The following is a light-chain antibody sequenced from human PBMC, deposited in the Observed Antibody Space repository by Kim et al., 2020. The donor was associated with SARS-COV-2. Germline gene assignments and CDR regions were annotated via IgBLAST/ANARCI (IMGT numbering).Light chain of an antibody. Sequence: VSQGERATLSCRASQSVSTNLAWYQQKPGQAPRLLIHSASTRATGIPDRFSGSGSGTEFTLTISGLQPEDFAVYFCQQCYNYPRTFGQGTKVDIK. CDR3: QQCYNYPRT. CDR2: SAS. CDR1: QSVSTN. J-gene: IGKJ1*01. V-gene: IGKV3-15*01.